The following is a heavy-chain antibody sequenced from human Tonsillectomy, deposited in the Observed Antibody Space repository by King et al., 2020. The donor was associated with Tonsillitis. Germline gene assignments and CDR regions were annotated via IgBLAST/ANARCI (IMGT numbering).Heavy chain of an antibody. Sequence: VQLQESGPGLVKPSETLSLTCTVSGGSISSYYWSWIRQPPGKGLEWIGYSYYSGSTNYNPSLKSRVTISVDTSKNQFSLKLSSVTAADTAVYYCARNEIVRATVSYYGFEYWGQGTLVTVSS. J-gene: IGHJ4*02. CDR1: GGSISSYY. CDR3: ARNEIVRATVSYYGFEY. CDR2: SYYSGST. D-gene: IGHD1-26*01. V-gene: IGHV4-59*01.